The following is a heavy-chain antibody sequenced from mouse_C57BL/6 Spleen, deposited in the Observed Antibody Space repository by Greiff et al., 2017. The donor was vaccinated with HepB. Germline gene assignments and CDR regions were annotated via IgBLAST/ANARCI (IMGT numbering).Heavy chain of an antibody. CDR2: IYPGDGDT. Sequence: VQLQESGPELVKPGASVKISCKASGYAFSSSWMNWVKQRPGKGLEWIGRIYPGDGDTNYNGKFKGKATLTADKSSSTAYMQLSSLTSEDSAVYFCARGGSSFDYWGQGTTLTVSS. V-gene: IGHV1-82*01. J-gene: IGHJ2*01. CDR3: ARGGSSFDY. D-gene: IGHD1-1*01. CDR1: GYAFSSSW.